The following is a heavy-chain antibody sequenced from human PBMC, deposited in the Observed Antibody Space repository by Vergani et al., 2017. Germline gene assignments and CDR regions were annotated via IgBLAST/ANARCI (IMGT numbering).Heavy chain of an antibody. D-gene: IGHD2-8*01. Sequence: EVQLVESGGGLVQPGGSLRLSCAASGFTFSRHWMHWVRQAPGKGLVWVSRVNPEGTNTPYADSVKGRFTISRDNTNNSLFLQLRSLRAEDAAVYYCARDCTSGGCPDNYGMDVWGQGATVTVSS. V-gene: IGHV3-74*01. CDR2: VNPEGTNT. CDR1: GFTFSRHW. CDR3: ARDCTSGGCPDNYGMDV. J-gene: IGHJ6*02.